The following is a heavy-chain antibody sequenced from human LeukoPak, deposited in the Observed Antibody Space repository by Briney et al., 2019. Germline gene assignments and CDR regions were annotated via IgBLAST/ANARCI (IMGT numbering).Heavy chain of an antibody. J-gene: IGHJ4*02. CDR1: GGTFSSYA. CDR2: IIPIFGTA. V-gene: IGHV1-69*05. D-gene: IGHD5-12*01. CDR3: AADPLVATPFGVDY. Sequence: AASVKVSCKASGGTFSSYAISWVRQAPGQGLEWMGGIIPIFGTANCAQKFQERVTITRDMSTSTAYMELSSLRSEDTAVYYCAADPLVATPFGVDYWGQGTLVTVSS.